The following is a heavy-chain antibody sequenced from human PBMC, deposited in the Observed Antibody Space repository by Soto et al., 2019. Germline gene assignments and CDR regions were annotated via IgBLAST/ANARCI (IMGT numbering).Heavy chain of an antibody. CDR1: GYTFTMYG. V-gene: IGHV1-18*04. J-gene: IGHJ3*02. CDR3: ARVGSMAARAFDI. Sequence: DAVKVSCKASGYTFTMYGISWVLQARGQGREGMGWISAYNGNTNYAQKLQGRVTMTTDTSTSTAYMELRSLRSDDTAVYYCARVGSMAARAFDIWGQGTMVTVSS. CDR2: ISAYNGNT. D-gene: IGHD6-19*01.